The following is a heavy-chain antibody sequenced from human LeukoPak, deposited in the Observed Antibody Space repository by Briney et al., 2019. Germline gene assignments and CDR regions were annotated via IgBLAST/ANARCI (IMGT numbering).Heavy chain of an antibody. J-gene: IGHJ4*02. CDR3: AKERSYGSVDY. V-gene: IGHV3-23*01. CDR1: GFTVSSNY. Sequence: GGSLRLSCAASGFTVSSNYMSWVRQAPGKGLEWVSAISGSGGSTYYADSVKGRFTISRDNSKNTLYLQMNSLRAEDTAVYYCAKERSYGSVDYWGQGTLVTVSS. D-gene: IGHD5-18*01. CDR2: ISGSGGST.